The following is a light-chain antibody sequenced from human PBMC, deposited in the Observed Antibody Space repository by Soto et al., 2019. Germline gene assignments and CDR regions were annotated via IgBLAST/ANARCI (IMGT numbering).Light chain of an antibody. J-gene: IGKJ1*01. Sequence: DIVMTQSPGSLAVSLGERATINCKSSQSILYNSNNKSYLAWYQQRPGQSPKLLFYLASTRQSGVPDRFSGSGAGTDFTLTISALQAEDVAVYYCQQYYSPPWTFGQGTKVEIK. CDR2: LAS. CDR1: QSILYNSNNKSY. CDR3: QQYYSPPWT. V-gene: IGKV4-1*01.